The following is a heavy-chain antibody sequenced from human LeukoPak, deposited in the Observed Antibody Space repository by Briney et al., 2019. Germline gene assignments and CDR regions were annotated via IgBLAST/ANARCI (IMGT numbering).Heavy chain of an antibody. CDR2: IYYSGST. D-gene: IGHD3-22*01. CDR1: GGSISRFH. J-gene: IGHJ4*02. CDR3: ARQDTMIVVDY. Sequence: SSETLSLICTVSGGSISRFHWTCIRQPPGKGLEWIGYIYYSGSTNYNPSLKSRVTISVDTSKNQFSLKLSSVTAADTAVYYCARQDTMIVVDYWGQGILVTVSS. V-gene: IGHV4-59*08.